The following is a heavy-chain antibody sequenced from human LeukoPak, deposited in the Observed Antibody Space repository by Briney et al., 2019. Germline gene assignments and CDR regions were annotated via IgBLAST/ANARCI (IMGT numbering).Heavy chain of an antibody. J-gene: IGHJ6*02. V-gene: IGHV4-34*01. CDR2: INHSGST. CDR3: AKDLIAAAGWTNYYYYGMDV. CDR1: GGSFSGYY. Sequence: SETLSLTCAVYGGSFSGYYWSWIRQPPGKGLEWIGEINHSGSTNYNPSLKSRVTISVDTSKNQFSLKLSSVTAADTAVYYCAKDLIAAAGWTNYYYYGMDVWGQGATVTVSS. D-gene: IGHD6-13*01.